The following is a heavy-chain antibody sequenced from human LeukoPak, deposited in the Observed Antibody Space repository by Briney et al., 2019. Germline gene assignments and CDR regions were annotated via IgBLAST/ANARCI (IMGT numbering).Heavy chain of an antibody. D-gene: IGHD5-12*01. V-gene: IGHV3-23*01. CDR2: ISGGGGRT. CDR1: RFTFSSSA. J-gene: IGHJ5*02. CDR3: AKAPWIELRGNWFDP. Sequence: GGSLRLSCVASRFTFSSSAMSWVRQAPGKGLEWVSDISGGGGRTSYAESVKGRFIISRDNSKNTLYLQMNSLRAEDTAVYYCAKAPWIELRGNWFDPWGQGTLVTVSS.